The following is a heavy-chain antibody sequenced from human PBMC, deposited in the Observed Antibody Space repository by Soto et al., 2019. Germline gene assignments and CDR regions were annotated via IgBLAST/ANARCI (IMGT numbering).Heavy chain of an antibody. CDR1: GYTFTSYG. CDR2: ISAYNGNT. Sequence: GASVKVSCKASGYTFTSYGISWVRQAPGQGLEWMGWISAYNGNTDYPQKLQGRVTMTTDTSTSTAYMELRSLRSDDTAVYYCARGLIYDSSGYYFDYWGQGTLVTVSS. V-gene: IGHV1-18*01. J-gene: IGHJ4*02. CDR3: ARGLIYDSSGYYFDY. D-gene: IGHD3-22*01.